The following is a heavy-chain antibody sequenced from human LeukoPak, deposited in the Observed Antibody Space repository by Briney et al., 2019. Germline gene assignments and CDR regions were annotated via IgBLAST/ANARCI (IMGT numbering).Heavy chain of an antibody. CDR2: ISAYNGNT. D-gene: IGHD6-19*01. CDR1: GYTFTSYG. CDR3: ARVSGQWPDYYFDY. Sequence: ASVKVSCKASGYTFTSYGISWVRQAPGQGLEWMGWISAYNGNTNYAQKLQGRVTMTTDTSTSTAYMELRSLRSDDTAVYYCARVSGQWPDYYFDYWGQGTLVTVSS. J-gene: IGHJ4*02. V-gene: IGHV1-18*04.